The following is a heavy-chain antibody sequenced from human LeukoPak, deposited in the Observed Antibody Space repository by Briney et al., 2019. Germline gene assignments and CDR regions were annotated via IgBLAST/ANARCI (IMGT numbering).Heavy chain of an antibody. D-gene: IGHD2-21*01. V-gene: IGHV4-34*01. CDR2: INHSGST. J-gene: IGHJ4*02. Sequence: SETLSLTCAVYGGSFSGYYWSWIRQPPGKGLEWIGEINHSGSTNYNPSLKSRVTISVDTSKNQFSLKLSSVTAADTAVYYCARQPVVLIADPFDYWGQGTLVTVSS. CDR1: GGSFSGYY. CDR3: ARQPVVLIADPFDY.